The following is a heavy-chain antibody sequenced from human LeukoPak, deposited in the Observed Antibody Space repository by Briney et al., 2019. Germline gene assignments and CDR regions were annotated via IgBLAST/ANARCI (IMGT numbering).Heavy chain of an antibody. Sequence: GGSLRLSCAASGFTFNSYWMIWVRQAPGKGLEWVANIKQDGSEKYYVDSVKGRFTISRDNAKNSLYLQMNSLRAEDTAVYYCASRGYGSGSYYNAIFDYWGQGTLVTVSS. CDR1: GFTFNSYW. V-gene: IGHV3-7*01. CDR2: IKQDGSEK. D-gene: IGHD3-10*01. J-gene: IGHJ4*02. CDR3: ASRGYGSGSYYNAIFDY.